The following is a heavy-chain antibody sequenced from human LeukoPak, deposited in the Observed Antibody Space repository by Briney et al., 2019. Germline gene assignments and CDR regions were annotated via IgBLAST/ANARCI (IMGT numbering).Heavy chain of an antibody. CDR1: GGSFSGYY. CDR2: INHSGST. V-gene: IGHV4-34*01. CDR3: ARGAAIGSGSYSPTYFNY. Sequence: PSETLSLACAVYGGSFSGYYWSWIRQPPGKGLEWIGEINHSGSTNYNPSLKSRVTISVDTSKNLFSLKLSSVTAADTAVYYCARGAAIGSGSYSPTYFNYWGQGTLVTVSS. D-gene: IGHD3-10*01. J-gene: IGHJ4*02.